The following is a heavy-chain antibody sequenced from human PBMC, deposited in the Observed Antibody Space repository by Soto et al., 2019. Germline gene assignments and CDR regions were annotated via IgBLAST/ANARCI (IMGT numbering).Heavy chain of an antibody. CDR3: PKDKGRMSYGDFPSFDL. CDR2: ITWNSGRV. CDR1: GFTFDDYA. D-gene: IGHD4-17*01. J-gene: IGHJ4*02. V-gene: IGHV3-9*01. Sequence: DVQLVESGGGLVQPGRSLRLSCAASGFTFDDYAMKWVRQSPGKGLEWVSGITWNSGRVFYADSGKGRFTISRDNAKNSLHLEINNLSAEDTAMYYWPKDKGRMSYGDFPSFDLWGKVSL.